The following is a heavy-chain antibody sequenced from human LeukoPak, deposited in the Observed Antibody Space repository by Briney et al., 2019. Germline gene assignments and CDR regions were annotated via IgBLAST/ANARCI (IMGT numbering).Heavy chain of an antibody. Sequence: PGGSLRLSCAASGFIFSSYGMSWVRQAPGKGLEWVSGISGSGGSSFYADSVKGRFTISRDNSKNTLYLQMNSLRAEDTAVYYCAKDRTLRWIQLQDAFDIWGQGTMVTVSS. V-gene: IGHV3-23*01. CDR2: ISGSGGSS. D-gene: IGHD5-18*01. CDR3: AKDRTLRWIQLQDAFDI. CDR1: GFIFSSYG. J-gene: IGHJ3*02.